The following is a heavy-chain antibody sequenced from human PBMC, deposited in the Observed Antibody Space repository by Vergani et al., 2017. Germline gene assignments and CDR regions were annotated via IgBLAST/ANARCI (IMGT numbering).Heavy chain of an antibody. V-gene: IGHV1-2*02. J-gene: IGHJ6*02. CDR2: INPNSGGT. Sequence: QVQLVQSGAEVKKPGASVKVSCKASGYTFTGYYMHWVRQAPGQGLEWMGWINPNSGGTNYAQKFQGRVNMTRDTSISTAYMELSRLRSDDTAVYYCARGEYSGYDRRGYYYYGMDVWGQGTTVTVSS. D-gene: IGHD5-12*01. CDR3: ARGEYSGYDRRGYYYYGMDV. CDR1: GYTFTGYY.